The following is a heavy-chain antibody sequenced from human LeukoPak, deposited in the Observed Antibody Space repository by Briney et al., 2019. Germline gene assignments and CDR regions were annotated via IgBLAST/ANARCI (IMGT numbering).Heavy chain of an antibody. CDR2: IYPGDSET. J-gene: IGHJ4*02. CDR3: ARRLYGGRSHVYFDH. V-gene: IGHV5-51*01. Sequence: GESLKISCQASGYSFTTHWIGWVRQMPGRGLEWLGIIYPGDSETKYSPSFQGQVTMSVDRSTNTTYLQWISLKASDTAMYYCARRLYGGRSHVYFDHWGRGTQVTVPS. CDR1: GYSFTTHW. D-gene: IGHD4-23*01.